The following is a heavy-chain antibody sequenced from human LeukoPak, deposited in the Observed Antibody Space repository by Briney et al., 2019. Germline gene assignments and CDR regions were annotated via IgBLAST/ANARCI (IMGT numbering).Heavy chain of an antibody. J-gene: IGHJ3*01. D-gene: IGHD1-14*01. V-gene: IGHV3-74*01. CDR1: GFTFGDSW. Sequence: PGGSLRLSCAASGFTFGDSWVHWVRQAPRKGLVWVSVINADGSTTTYADSVKGRFTISRDNARNTVSLQMNSLTIEDTAVYYCVVVVEPPDSDGFDVWGQGTMVTVSS. CDR2: INADGSTT. CDR3: VVVVEPPDSDGFDV.